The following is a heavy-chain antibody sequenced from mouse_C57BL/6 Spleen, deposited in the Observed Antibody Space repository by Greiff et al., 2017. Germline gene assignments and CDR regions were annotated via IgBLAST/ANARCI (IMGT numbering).Heavy chain of an antibody. CDR2: ISDGGSYT. V-gene: IGHV5-4*01. D-gene: IGHD4-1*01. J-gene: IGHJ4*01. Sequence: EVKVEESGGGLVKPGGSLKLSCAASGFTFSSYAMSWVRQTPDKRLEWVATISDGGSYTYYPDNVKGRFTISRDNAKNNLYLQMSHLKSEDTAMYYCAREELTGKAMDYWGQGTSVTVSS. CDR3: AREELTGKAMDY. CDR1: GFTFSSYA.